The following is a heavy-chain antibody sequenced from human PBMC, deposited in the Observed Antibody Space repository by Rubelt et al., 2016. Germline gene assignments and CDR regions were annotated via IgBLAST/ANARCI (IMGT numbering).Heavy chain of an antibody. D-gene: IGHD1-7*01. V-gene: IGHV1-18*01. CDR3: ARDLPPFRRYNWNFPLDY. CDR1: GYTFTSYG. Sequence: QVQLVQSGAEVKKPGASVKVSCKASGYTFTSYGISWVRQAPGQGLEWMGWISAYTGNNNYAQKLQGRVTTTTDTPTSTAYMELRSLRSDDTAVYYCARDLPPFRRYNWNFPLDYWGQGTLVTVSS. J-gene: IGHJ4*02. CDR2: ISAYTGNN.